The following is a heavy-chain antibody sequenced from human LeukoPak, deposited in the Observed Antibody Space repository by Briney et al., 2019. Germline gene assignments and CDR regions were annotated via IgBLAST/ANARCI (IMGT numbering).Heavy chain of an antibody. CDR3: ARDSNYYGSGSYYSDY. CDR1: GFTVSSNY. Sequence: GGSLRLSCAASGFTVSSNYMSWVRQAPGKGLEWVSVIYSGGSTYYADSVKGRFTISRDNSKNTLYLQMNSLRAEDTAVYYCARDSNYYGSGSYYSDYWGQGTLVTVSS. V-gene: IGHV3-66*01. D-gene: IGHD3-10*01. CDR2: IYSGGST. J-gene: IGHJ4*02.